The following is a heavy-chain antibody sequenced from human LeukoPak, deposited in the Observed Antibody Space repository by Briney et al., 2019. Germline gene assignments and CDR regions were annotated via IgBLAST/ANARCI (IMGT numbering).Heavy chain of an antibody. V-gene: IGHV1-69*04. CDR3: ARVYGSWYYDY. J-gene: IGHJ4*02. CDR2: IIPILGIA. CDR1: GYTFTSYG. Sequence: GASVKVSCKASGYTFTSYGISWVRQAPGQGLEWMGRIIPILGIANYAQKFQGRVTITADKSTSTAYMELSSLRSEDTAVYYCARVYGSWYYDYWGQGTLVTVSS. D-gene: IGHD6-13*01.